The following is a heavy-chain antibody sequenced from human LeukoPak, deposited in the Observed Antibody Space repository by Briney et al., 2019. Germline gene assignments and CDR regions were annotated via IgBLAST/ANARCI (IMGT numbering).Heavy chain of an antibody. CDR1: GGSISSYY. J-gene: IGHJ5*02. CDR3: AREFRRGAARHPNWFDP. Sequence: ETLSLTCTVSGGSISSYYWSWIRQPAGEGLEWIGRIYTSGSTNYNPSLKSRVTMSVDTSKNQFSLKLSSVTAADTAVYYCAREFRRGAARHPNWFDPWGQGTLVTVSS. CDR2: IYTSGST. V-gene: IGHV4-4*07. D-gene: IGHD6-6*01.